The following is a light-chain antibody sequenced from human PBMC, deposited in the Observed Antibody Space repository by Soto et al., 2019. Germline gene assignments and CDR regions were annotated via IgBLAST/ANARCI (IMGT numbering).Light chain of an antibody. CDR2: DAS. CDR1: QSVSSY. Sequence: EILLTQSPATLSLSPGERATLSCSASQSVSSYLAWYQQKPGQAPRLLIYDASNRATGIPARFSGSGSGTDFTLTISSLEPEDFAVYYCQQRSNWPPLTFGGGTKVEIK. J-gene: IGKJ4*01. V-gene: IGKV3-11*01. CDR3: QQRSNWPPLT.